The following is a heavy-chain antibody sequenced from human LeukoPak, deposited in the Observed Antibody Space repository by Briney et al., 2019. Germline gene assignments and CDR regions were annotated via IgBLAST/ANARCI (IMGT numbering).Heavy chain of an antibody. CDR2: IIPILGIA. CDR3: ATRALDRSYDSSGYYYNY. Sequence: SVKVSCKASGGTFSSYAISWVRQAPGQGLEWMGRIIPILGIANYAQKFQGRVTMTEDTSTDTAYMELSSLRSEDTAVYYCATRALDRSYDSSGYYYNYWGQGTLVTVSS. J-gene: IGHJ4*02. V-gene: IGHV1-69*04. D-gene: IGHD3-22*01. CDR1: GGTFSSYA.